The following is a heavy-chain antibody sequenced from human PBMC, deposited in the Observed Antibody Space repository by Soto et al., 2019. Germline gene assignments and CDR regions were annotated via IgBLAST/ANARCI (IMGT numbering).Heavy chain of an antibody. CDR1: GFTFSSYW. D-gene: IGHD3-3*01. J-gene: IGHJ4*02. Sequence: EVQLVESGGGLVQPGGSLRLSCAASGFTFSSYWMSWVRQAPGKGLEWVANIKQDGSEKYYVDSVKGQFTISRDNAKNSLYLQMNSLRAEDTAVYYCARGYDFWSGHFDYWGQGTLVTVSS. CDR3: ARGYDFWSGHFDY. V-gene: IGHV3-7*04. CDR2: IKQDGSEK.